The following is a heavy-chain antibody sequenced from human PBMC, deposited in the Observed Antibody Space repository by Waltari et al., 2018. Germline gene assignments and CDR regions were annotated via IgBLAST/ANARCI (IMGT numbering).Heavy chain of an antibody. CDR1: GGSITSSRHY. J-gene: IGHJ3*01. D-gene: IGHD3-10*02. CDR2: ISYSGAT. V-gene: IGHV4-39*01. Sequence: QLHLLESGPGLVKPSETLSLTCRVSGGSITSSRHYWGWIRQPPGKGLEWTGTISYSGATYYNPSLRSRVTISLDTSKNQFSLKLNSVTAADTAVYDCATYVGASVGTAAFDVWGQGTMVTASS. CDR3: ATYVGASVGTAAFDV.